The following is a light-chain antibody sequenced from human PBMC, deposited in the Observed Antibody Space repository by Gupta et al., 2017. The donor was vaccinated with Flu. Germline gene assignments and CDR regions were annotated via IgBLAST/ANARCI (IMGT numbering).Light chain of an antibody. J-gene: IGLJ2*01. CDR2: GVS. CDR3: SSYTTISTRD. Sequence: QSALTQPASVSGSPGQSISIRCTGTSSDIGAYNFVTWYQQHPGKAPKLMIYGVSNRPSGVSSRFSGSKSGNTASLSISGLQADDEADYYCSSYTTISTRDFGGGTKLTVL. V-gene: IGLV2-14*01. CDR1: SSDIGAYNF.